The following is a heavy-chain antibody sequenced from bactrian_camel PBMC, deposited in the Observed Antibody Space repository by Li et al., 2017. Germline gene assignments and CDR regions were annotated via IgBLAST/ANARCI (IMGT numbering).Heavy chain of an antibody. V-gene: IGHV3S53*01. J-gene: IGHJ4*01. D-gene: IGHD2*01. CDR2: IDSDGHT. Sequence: QVQLVESGGGSVQPGGSLRLSCSPSGYGHITKCMGWFRQAPGKEREGVAAIDSDGHTSYADSVRARFSISRDNAKNVLYLQMNNLKPEDTAMYYCAADGLSGSGVVGVPYYTYSGQGTQVTVS. CDR1: GYGHITKC.